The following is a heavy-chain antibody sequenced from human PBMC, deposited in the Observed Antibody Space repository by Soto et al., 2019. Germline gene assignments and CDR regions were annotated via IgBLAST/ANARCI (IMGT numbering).Heavy chain of an antibody. V-gene: IGHV4-34*01. J-gene: IGHJ4*02. Sequence: QVQLQQWGAGLLKPSETLSLTCAVNGGSLTGYYWSWIRQPPGKGLEWIGEIKDGGVTNYSPSLTSRVTMSADTSKNQFSLKLNSVTAADTAVYYCARGQEGIVATHWEQGTLVTVSS. CDR2: IKDGGVT. CDR3: ARGQEGIVATH. D-gene: IGHD5-12*01. CDR1: GGSLTGYY.